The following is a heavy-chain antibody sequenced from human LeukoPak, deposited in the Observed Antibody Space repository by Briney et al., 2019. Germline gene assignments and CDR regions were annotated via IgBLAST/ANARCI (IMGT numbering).Heavy chain of an antibody. J-gene: IGHJ6*02. CDR2: IYYSGST. Sequence: SQTLSLTCTVSGGSISSGGYYWSWIRQHPGKGLEWIGYIYYSGSTYYNPSLKSRVTISVDTSKNQFSLKLSSVTAADTAVYYCARLDGGNFGLYGMDVWGQGTTVTVSS. D-gene: IGHD4-23*01. V-gene: IGHV4-31*03. CDR1: GGSISSGGYY. CDR3: ARLDGGNFGLYGMDV.